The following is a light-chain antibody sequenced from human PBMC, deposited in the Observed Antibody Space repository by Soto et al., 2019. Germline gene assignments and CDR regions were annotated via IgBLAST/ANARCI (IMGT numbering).Light chain of an antibody. CDR3: QSYDSSLSALV. CDR2: TNS. V-gene: IGLV1-40*01. Sequence: QSVLTQPPSVSGAPGQGVTISCAWTSSNIGAGYDVHWYQQVPGTAPKLLIYTNSNRPSGVPDRFSGSKSGTSASLAITGLQAADEADYYCQSYDSSLSALVFVGGTKQTVL. CDR1: SSNIGAGYD. J-gene: IGLJ3*02.